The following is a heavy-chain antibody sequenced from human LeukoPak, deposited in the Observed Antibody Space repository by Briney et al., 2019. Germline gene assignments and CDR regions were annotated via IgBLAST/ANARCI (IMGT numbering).Heavy chain of an antibody. CDR2: ISGSGDT. D-gene: IGHD2-2*01. Sequence: GGSLRLSCAASGFTFSSYAMSWVRQAPGKGLEWVSSISGSGDTYYADPVKGRFTISRDNSKNTVYLQMNSLRAEDTAVYYCAKGTLDIVVVPAAPKVYYFDYWGQGTLVTVSS. J-gene: IGHJ4*02. CDR3: AKGTLDIVVVPAAPKVYYFDY. V-gene: IGHV3-23*01. CDR1: GFTFSSYA.